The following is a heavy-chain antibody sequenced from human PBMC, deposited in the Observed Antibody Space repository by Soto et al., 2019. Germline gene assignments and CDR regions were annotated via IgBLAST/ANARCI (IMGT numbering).Heavy chain of an antibody. CDR3: ARDPQYYYGSGSYSTFFDD. CDR1: GYTCTSYY. V-gene: IGHV1-46*01. D-gene: IGHD3-10*01. J-gene: IGHJ4*01. Sequence: GASVKVSCKASGYTCTSYYMHWVRQAPGQGLEWMGIINPSGGSTSYAQKFEGRVTMTRDTSTTTVYMALSSLRSEDTAVYYCARDPQYYYGSGSYSTFFDDWSQEAWAASAQ. CDR2: INPSGGST.